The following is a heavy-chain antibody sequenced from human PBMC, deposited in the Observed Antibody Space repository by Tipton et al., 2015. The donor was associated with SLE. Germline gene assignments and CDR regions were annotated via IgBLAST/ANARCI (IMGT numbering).Heavy chain of an antibody. CDR1: GGSITSSGFY. V-gene: IGHV4-39*07. D-gene: IGHD5-12*01. Sequence: TLSLTCTVSGGSITSSGFYWGWFRQPPGKGLEWIGSIDYSGRTYYTPSLKSQVTISVDTSKNQFSLKLSSVTAADTAFYYCARRTSGYAPDYGGQGTLVTVSS. CDR3: ARRTSGYAPDY. J-gene: IGHJ4*02. CDR2: IDYSGRT.